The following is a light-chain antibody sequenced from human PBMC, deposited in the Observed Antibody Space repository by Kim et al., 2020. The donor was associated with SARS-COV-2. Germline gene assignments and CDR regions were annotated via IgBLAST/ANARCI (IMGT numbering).Light chain of an antibody. CDR2: GAS. CDR1: QRLSSNR. V-gene: IGKV3-20*01. Sequence: PGERATISCTATQRLSSNRFAWYQHQPGQGPRLLIYGASTRATGVPDRFSGSGSGTDFTLTITRLEPEDSAVYHCQQYGSSPLITFGQGTRLEIK. J-gene: IGKJ5*01. CDR3: QQYGSSPLIT.